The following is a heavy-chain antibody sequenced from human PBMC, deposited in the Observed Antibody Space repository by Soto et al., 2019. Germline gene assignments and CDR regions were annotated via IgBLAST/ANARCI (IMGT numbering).Heavy chain of an antibody. Sequence: SVKVSCKASGGTFSSYAISWVRQAPGQGLEWMGGIIPMFGTANYAQKFQGRVTITADESTSTAYMELSSLRSEDTAVYYCARDLGNKHYYYFYWGQGTLVTVSS. J-gene: IGHJ4*02. V-gene: IGHV1-69*13. D-gene: IGHD2-21*02. CDR2: IIPMFGTA. CDR1: GGTFSSYA. CDR3: ARDLGNKHYYYFY.